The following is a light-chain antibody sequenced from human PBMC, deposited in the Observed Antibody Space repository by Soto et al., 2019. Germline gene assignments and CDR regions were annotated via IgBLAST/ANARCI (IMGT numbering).Light chain of an antibody. CDR2: DVS. Sequence: QSALTQPASVSGPPGRPIPISCTGTSVDVGGYNYVSWYQQHPGKTPNLMIYDVSNRPSGVSNRFSGSKSGNTASLTISGLQVEDEADYYCSSYTSSSTWVFGGGTKLTVL. CDR1: SVDVGGYNY. CDR3: SSYTSSSTWV. J-gene: IGLJ3*02. V-gene: IGLV2-14*01.